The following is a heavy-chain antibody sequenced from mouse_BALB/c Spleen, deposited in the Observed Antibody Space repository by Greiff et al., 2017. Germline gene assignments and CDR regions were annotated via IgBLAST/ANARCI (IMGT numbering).Heavy chain of an antibody. Sequence: DLVKPGASVKLSCKASGYTFTSYWINWIKQRPGQGLEWIGRIAPGSGSTYYNEMFKGKATLTVDTSSSTAYIQLSSLSSEDSAVYFCARGGDRYDRYYAMDYWGQGTSVTVSS. CDR2: IAPGSGST. D-gene: IGHD2-14*01. J-gene: IGHJ4*01. V-gene: IGHV1S41*01. CDR3: ARGGDRYDRYYAMDY. CDR1: GYTFTSYW.